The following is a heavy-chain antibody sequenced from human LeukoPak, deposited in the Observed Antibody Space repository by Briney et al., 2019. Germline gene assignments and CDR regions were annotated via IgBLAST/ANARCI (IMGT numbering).Heavy chain of an antibody. V-gene: IGHV3-30*02. CDR3: AKDKAAAGTIYFDV. Sequence: GGSLRLSCAASGFTFSNYGMHWVRQAPGKGLEWVSFIRDVGSDKYYADSVKGRFTISRDNSKNTLYLHMNRLRDEDTAVFYCAKDKAAAGTIYFDVWGKGPTVTVSS. J-gene: IGHJ6*03. CDR2: IRDVGSDK. D-gene: IGHD6-13*01. CDR1: GFTFSNYG.